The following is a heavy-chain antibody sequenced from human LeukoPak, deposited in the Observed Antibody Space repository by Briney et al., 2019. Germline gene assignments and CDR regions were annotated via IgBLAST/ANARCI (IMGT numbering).Heavy chain of an antibody. CDR1: GFTFSSNY. J-gene: IGHJ6*04. V-gene: IGHV3-53*01. CDR2: IYSGGST. CDR3: ARDQGRSGWYLDYYYGMDV. D-gene: IGHD6-19*01. Sequence: GGSLRLSCAASGFTFSSNYMSWVRQAPGKGLEGVSVIYSGGSTYYADSVKGRFTISRDNSKNTLYLQMNSLRAEDTAVYYCARDQGRSGWYLDYYYGMDVWGKGTTVTVSS.